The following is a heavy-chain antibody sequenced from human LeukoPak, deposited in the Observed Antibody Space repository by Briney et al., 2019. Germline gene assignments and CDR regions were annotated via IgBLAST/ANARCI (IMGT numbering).Heavy chain of an antibody. V-gene: IGHV1-69*13. Sequence: SVKVSCKASGGTFSSYAISWVRQAPGQGLEWMGGIIPVFATTNYAQKFQGRVTISADESTNTAYMDLSSLRSEDTAVYYCATGPRGSHRYFDYWGQGTLVTVSS. CDR2: IIPVFATT. J-gene: IGHJ4*02. D-gene: IGHD1-26*01. CDR1: GGTFSSYA. CDR3: ATGPRGSHRYFDY.